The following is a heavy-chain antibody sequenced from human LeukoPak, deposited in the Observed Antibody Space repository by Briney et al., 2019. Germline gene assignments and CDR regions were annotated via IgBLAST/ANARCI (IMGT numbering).Heavy chain of an antibody. V-gene: IGHV3-74*01. CDR2: INTDGSST. Sequence: GGSLRLSRAASGFTFSSYWMHWVRQAPGKGLVWVSRINTDGSSTTYADSVKGRFTISRDNAKNTLYLQMSSLRAEDTAVYYCAREWKKTGAFDYWGQGTLVTVSS. CDR3: AREWKKTGAFDY. CDR1: GFTFSSYW. D-gene: IGHD1-1*01. J-gene: IGHJ4*02.